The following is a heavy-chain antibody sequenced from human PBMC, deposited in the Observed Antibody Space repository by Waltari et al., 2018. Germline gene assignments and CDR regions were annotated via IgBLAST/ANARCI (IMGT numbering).Heavy chain of an antibody. CDR2: IYYTGTT. CDR3: AKGAGDQPPKFDP. V-gene: IGHV4-30-4*01. Sequence: QVQLQESGPGLVKPSQTLSLICSVSGGSINNGHSYWAWIRQPPGKGLEWIGYIYYTGTTYYSPSLKSRVFISLDRTRNQFSLNVTSMTAADSAVYYCAKGAGDQPPKFDPWGQGTLVSVSS. J-gene: IGHJ5*02. D-gene: IGHD7-27*01. CDR1: GGSINNGHSY.